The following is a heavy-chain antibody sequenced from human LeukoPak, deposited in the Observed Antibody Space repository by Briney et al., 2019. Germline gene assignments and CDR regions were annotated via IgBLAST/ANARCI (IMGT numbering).Heavy chain of an antibody. CDR3: ARGNAMATIRVTDY. CDR2: LNPNSGVT. V-gene: IGHV1-2*02. D-gene: IGHD5-24*01. J-gene: IGHJ4*02. CDR1: GYNFIPYY. Sequence: ASVTVSCKASGYNFIPYYIHWVRQAPGQGLEWMGWLNPNSGVTNYAQKFQGRVTMTRDTSISTAYMELSSLRSDDTAVYYCARGNAMATIRVTDYWGQGTLVTVSS.